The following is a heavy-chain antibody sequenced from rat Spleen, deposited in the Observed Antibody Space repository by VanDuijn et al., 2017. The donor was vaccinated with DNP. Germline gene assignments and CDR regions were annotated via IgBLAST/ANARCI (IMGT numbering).Heavy chain of an antibody. V-gene: IGHV5-7*01. D-gene: IGHD1-2*01. CDR3: AREEQLSLYYAMDA. J-gene: IGHJ4*01. CDR2: ITYDVTDT. CDR1: GFTFSDFN. Sequence: EVQLVEPGGGVVQPGRSLKLSWAASGFTFSDFNTAWVRQDPKKGLECVATITYDVTDTFYRDSVRGRFTISRDNAKDTLYLQMDSLRSEDTATYYCAREEQLSLYYAMDAWGQGTSVTVSS.